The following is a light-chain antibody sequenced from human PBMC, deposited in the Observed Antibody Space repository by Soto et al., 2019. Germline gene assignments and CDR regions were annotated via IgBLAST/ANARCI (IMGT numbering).Light chain of an antibody. Sequence: QSVLTQPPYVSGSPGQSVTISCTGTSSDVGSYNRVSWYQQPPGTAPKLMIYEVSNRPSGVPDRFSGSKSGNTASLTISGLQAEDEADYYCSSYTSSSTLVFGGGTKLTVL. CDR3: SSYTSSSTLV. J-gene: IGLJ2*01. CDR1: SSDVGSYNR. V-gene: IGLV2-18*02. CDR2: EVS.